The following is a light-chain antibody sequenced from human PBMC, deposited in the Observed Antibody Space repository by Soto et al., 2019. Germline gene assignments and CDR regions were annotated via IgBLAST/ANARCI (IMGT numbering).Light chain of an antibody. CDR3: SSHTSSSTSYV. Sequence: QSVLTQPASVSGSPGQSITISCTGTSIDVGGYNYVSWYQQHPGKAPKLMIYDVSNRPSGVSNRFSGSKSANTASLTISGLQAEDEADYYCSSHTSSSTSYVFXTGTKVTVL. CDR1: SIDVGGYNY. CDR2: DVS. V-gene: IGLV2-14*01. J-gene: IGLJ1*01.